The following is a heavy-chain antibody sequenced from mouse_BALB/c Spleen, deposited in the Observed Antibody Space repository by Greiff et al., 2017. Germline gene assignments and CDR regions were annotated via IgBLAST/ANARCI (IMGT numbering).Heavy chain of an antibody. D-gene: IGHD1-1*01. CDR1: GYAFSSYW. V-gene: IGHV1-80*01. J-gene: IGHJ3*01. CDR3: AREGNYYGSSYNAY. CDR2: IYPGDGDT. Sequence: QVQLQQSGAELVRPGSSVKISCKASGYAFSSYWMNWVKQRPGQGLEWIGQIYPGDGDTNYNGKFKGKATLTADKSSSTAYMQLSSLTSEDSAVYFCAREGNYYGSSYNAYWGQGTLVTVSA.